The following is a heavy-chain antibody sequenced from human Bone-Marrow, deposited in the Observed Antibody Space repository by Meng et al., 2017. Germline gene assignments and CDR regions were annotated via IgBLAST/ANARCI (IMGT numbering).Heavy chain of an antibody. J-gene: IGHJ4*02. CDR2: ISYDGSNK. Sequence: GESLKISCAASGFTFSSYAMHWVRQAPGKGLEWVAVISYDGSNKYYADSVKGRFTISRDNAKNTLYLQMNTLRDEDTAVYYCGRDLGGIFAYWGQGTLVTVSS. V-gene: IGHV3-30*04. CDR1: GFTFSSYA. D-gene: IGHD3-16*01. CDR3: GRDLGGIFAY.